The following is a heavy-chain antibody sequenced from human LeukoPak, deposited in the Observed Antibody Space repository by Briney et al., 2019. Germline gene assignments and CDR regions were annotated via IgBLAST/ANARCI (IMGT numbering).Heavy chain of an antibody. CDR3: ARDKGWQWLDAFDT. D-gene: IGHD6-19*01. CDR1: GFTFSSYE. V-gene: IGHV3-48*03. J-gene: IGHJ3*02. CDR2: ISGGGSTT. Sequence: GGSLRLSCASSGFTFSSYEMNWVRQAPGKGLEWVSYISGGGSTTYYPDSVKGRFTISRDNAKKSVYLQMNSLRAEDTAVYYCARDKGWQWLDAFDTWGQGTLVTVSS.